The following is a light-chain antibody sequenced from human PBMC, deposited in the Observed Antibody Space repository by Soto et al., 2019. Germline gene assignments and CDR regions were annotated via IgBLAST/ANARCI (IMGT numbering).Light chain of an antibody. V-gene: IGKV1-9*01. J-gene: IGKJ5*01. CDR1: QVISSY. Sequence: DIQMTQSPSFLSASVVDRVTITCLASQVISSYLAWYQQKPGKAPKLLIYAASTLQSGVPSRFSGSRSGTEFTLTISSLQPEDFATYYCQQLNSYPITFGQGTRLEI. CDR3: QQLNSYPIT. CDR2: AAS.